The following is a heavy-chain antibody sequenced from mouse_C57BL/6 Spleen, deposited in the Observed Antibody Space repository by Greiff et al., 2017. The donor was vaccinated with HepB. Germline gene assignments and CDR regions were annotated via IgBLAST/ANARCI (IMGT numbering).Heavy chain of an antibody. CDR2: ISSGSSTI. V-gene: IGHV5-17*01. D-gene: IGHD2-2*01. J-gene: IGHJ4*01. Sequence: EVMLVESGGGLVKPGGSLKLSCAASGFTFSDYGMHWVRQAPEKGLEWVAYISSGSSTIYYADTVKGRFTISRDNAKNTLFLQMTSLRSEDTAMYYCARNYYGYDGSFYAMDYLGQGTSVTVSS. CDR1: GFTFSDYG. CDR3: ARNYYGYDGSFYAMDY.